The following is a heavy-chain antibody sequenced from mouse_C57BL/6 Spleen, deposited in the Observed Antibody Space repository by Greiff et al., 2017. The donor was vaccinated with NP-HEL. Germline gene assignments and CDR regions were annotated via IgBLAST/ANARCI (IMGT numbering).Heavy chain of an antibody. CDR1: GYTFTSYW. CDR3: ASPITTVGG. CDR2: IDPSDSYT. D-gene: IGHD1-1*01. Sequence: QVQLQQSGAELVRPGTSVKLSCKASGYTFTSYWMHWVKQRPGQGLEWIGVIDPSDSYTNYNQKFKGKATLTVDTSSSTAYMQLSSLTSEDSAVYYCASPITTVGGWGQGTLVTVSA. V-gene: IGHV1-59*01. J-gene: IGHJ3*01.